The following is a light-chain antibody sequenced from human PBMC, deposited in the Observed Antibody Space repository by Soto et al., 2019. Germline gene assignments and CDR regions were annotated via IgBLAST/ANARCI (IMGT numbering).Light chain of an antibody. CDR1: ISNIGSNT. CDR2: SNN. Sequence: QSVLTQPPSASGTPGQRVTISCSGSISNIGSNTVNWYQQLPGTAPKLLIYSNNERPSGVPDRFSGSKSGTSASLAISGLQSEHEADFYCAAWDDSLNAYVIGTGTKVTVL. J-gene: IGLJ1*01. V-gene: IGLV1-44*01. CDR3: AAWDDSLNAYV.